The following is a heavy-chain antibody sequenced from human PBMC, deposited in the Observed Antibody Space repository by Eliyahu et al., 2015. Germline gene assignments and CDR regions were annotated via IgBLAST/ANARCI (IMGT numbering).Heavy chain of an antibody. CDR1: GGSISSSSYY. D-gene: IGHD3-16*01. V-gene: IGHV4-39*01. Sequence: QLQLQESGPGLVKPSETLSLTCTVSGGSISSSSYYWGWIRQPPGKGLEWIGSIYYSGSTYYNPSLKSRVTISVDTSKNQFSLKLSSVTAADTAVYYCARQRLPSTIDYWGQGTLVTVSS. CDR3: ARQRLPSTIDY. J-gene: IGHJ4*02. CDR2: IYYSGST.